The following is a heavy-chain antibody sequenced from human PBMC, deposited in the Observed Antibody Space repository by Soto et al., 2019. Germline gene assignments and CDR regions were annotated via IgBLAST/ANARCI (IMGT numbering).Heavy chain of an antibody. Sequence: GGSLRLSCAASRFTFSTYEMHWVRQAPGKGLEWVSYISSSGSTVYYADSVRGRFTISRDNTRNSLYLQMNSLRDEDTALYYCVRYCSTTLCNGVATRTFDYWGQGTLVTVSS. V-gene: IGHV3-48*03. CDR1: RFTFSTYE. CDR3: VRYCSTTLCNGVATRTFDY. D-gene: IGHD2-2*01. CDR2: ISSSGSTV. J-gene: IGHJ4*02.